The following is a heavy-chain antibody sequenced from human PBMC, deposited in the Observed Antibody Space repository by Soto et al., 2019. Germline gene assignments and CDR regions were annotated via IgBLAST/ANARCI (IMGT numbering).Heavy chain of an antibody. D-gene: IGHD5-12*01. Sequence: GGSLRLSCAASGFTFSVYTMHWVRQAPGKGLEWVALISHDGSNKYYADSVKGRFTISRDNSKNTLYLQMSSLRTDDTAVYYCAREYIVTWVTTFSYFGYWGQGTLVTVSS. V-gene: IGHV3-30-3*01. CDR1: GFTFSVYT. J-gene: IGHJ4*02. CDR3: AREYIVTWVTTFSYFGY. CDR2: ISHDGSNK.